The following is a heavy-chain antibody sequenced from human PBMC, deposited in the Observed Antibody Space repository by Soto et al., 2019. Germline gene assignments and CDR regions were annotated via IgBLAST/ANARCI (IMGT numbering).Heavy chain of an antibody. D-gene: IGHD4-17*01. Sequence: GASVKVSCKASGNTFTNFGVTWVRQAPGQGLEWMRWISAYTDDPNYAQKFQGRVTMTIDTSTSTAYLDLRSLTSDDTAVYYCARETDHGDRYNFYYAMDVWGQGTTVTVSS. CDR3: ARETDHGDRYNFYYAMDV. CDR1: GNTFTNFG. J-gene: IGHJ6*02. CDR2: ISAYTDDP. V-gene: IGHV1-18*01.